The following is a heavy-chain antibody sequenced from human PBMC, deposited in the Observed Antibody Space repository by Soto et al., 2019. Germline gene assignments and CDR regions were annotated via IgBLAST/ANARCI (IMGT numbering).Heavy chain of an antibody. V-gene: IGHV4-34*01. CDR1: GGSFSGYY. Sequence: PSETLSLTCAVYGGSFSGYYWSWIRQPPGKGLEWIGEINHSGSTNYNPSLKSRVTISVDTSKNQFSLKLSSVTAADTAVYYCARGGRITIFGVVIGSGGMDVWGPGTTVAVS. CDR3: ARGGRITIFGVVIGSGGMDV. CDR2: INHSGST. J-gene: IGHJ6*02. D-gene: IGHD3-3*01.